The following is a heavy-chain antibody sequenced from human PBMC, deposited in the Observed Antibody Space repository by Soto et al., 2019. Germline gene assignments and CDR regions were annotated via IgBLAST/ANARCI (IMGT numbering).Heavy chain of an antibody. CDR2: ISYDGSNK. Sequence: PGGSLRLSCAASGFTFSDHYMDWVRQAPGKGLEWVAVISYDGSNKYYADSVKGRFTISRDNSKNTLYLQMNSLRAEDTAVYYCAKDAATPAGADYWGQGTLVTVSS. V-gene: IGHV3-30*18. D-gene: IGHD6-19*01. J-gene: IGHJ4*02. CDR1: GFTFSDHY. CDR3: AKDAATPAGADY.